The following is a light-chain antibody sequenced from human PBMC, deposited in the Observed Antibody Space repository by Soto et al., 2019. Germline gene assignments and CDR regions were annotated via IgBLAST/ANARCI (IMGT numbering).Light chain of an antibody. V-gene: IGKV1-9*01. CDR2: GAS. J-gene: IGKJ4*01. Sequence: DIQLTQSPSFLSASVGDRVTITCRASQGISTYLVWYQQKPGKAPKILIYGASTLQSGVPSRFTGSGSGTEFTLTISSLQPDDYATYYCQQYNSYSPLTFGGGTKVDIK. CDR3: QQYNSYSPLT. CDR1: QGISTY.